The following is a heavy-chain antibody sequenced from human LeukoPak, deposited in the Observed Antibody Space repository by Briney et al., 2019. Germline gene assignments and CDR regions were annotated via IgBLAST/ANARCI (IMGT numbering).Heavy chain of an antibody. J-gene: IGHJ4*02. V-gene: IGHV1-69*13. CDR3: ARDRDGDLDHKPDYDY. Sequence: GGSVKVSCKASGGTFSSYAISWVRQAPGQGLEWMGGIIPIFGTANYAQKFQGRVTITADESTSTAYMELSSLRSEDTAVYYCARDRDGDLDHKPDYDYWGQGTLVTVSS. CDR2: IIPIFGTA. CDR1: GGTFSSYA. D-gene: IGHD4-17*01.